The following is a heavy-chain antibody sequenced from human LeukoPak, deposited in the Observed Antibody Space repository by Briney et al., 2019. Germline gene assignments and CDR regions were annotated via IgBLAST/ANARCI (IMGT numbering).Heavy chain of an antibody. V-gene: IGHV1-2*02. CDR1: GYTFTGYY. Sequence: GASVKVSCKASGYTFTGYYMHWVRQAPGQGLEWMGWINPNSGGTNYAQKFQGRVTMTRDTSISAAYMELSRLRSDDTAVYYCERDKSDSGSYSFDYWGQGTLVTVSS. D-gene: IGHD1-26*01. J-gene: IGHJ4*02. CDR3: ERDKSDSGSYSFDY. CDR2: INPNSGGT.